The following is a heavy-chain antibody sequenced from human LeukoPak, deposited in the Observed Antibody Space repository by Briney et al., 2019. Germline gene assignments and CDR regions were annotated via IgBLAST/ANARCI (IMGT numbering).Heavy chain of an antibody. CDR1: GYTFTSYD. CDR2: MNPNSGNT. J-gene: IGHJ4*02. D-gene: IGHD3-22*01. Sequence: GASVKVSCKASGYTFTSYDINWVRQATGQGLEWMGWMNPNSGNTGYAQKFQGRVTMTRNTSISTAYMELSSLRSGDTAVYYCARGHYYDSSGYYYALSYWGQGTLVTVSS. V-gene: IGHV1-8*01. CDR3: ARGHYYDSSGYYYALSY.